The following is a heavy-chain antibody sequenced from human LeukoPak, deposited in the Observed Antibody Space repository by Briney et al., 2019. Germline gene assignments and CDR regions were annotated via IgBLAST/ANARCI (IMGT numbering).Heavy chain of an antibody. Sequence: ASVKVSCKASGGTFSSYAISWVRQAPGQGLEWMGGIIPIFGTANYAQKFQGRVTITTDESTSTAYMELSSLRSEDTAVYYCARSNCSGGSRYRAEYFQHWGQGTLVTVSS. J-gene: IGHJ1*01. V-gene: IGHV1-69*05. CDR3: ARSNCSGGSRYRAEYFQH. CDR1: GGTFSSYA. CDR2: IIPIFGTA. D-gene: IGHD2-15*01.